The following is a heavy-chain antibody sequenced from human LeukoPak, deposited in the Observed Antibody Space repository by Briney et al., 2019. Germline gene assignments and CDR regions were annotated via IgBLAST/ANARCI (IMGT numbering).Heavy chain of an antibody. D-gene: IGHD3-3*01. Sequence: SETLSLTCTVSGGSISSYYWSWIRQPPGKGLEWIGYIYYSGSTNHNPSLKSRVTISVDTSKNQFSLKLSSVTAADTAVYYCARGGDFWSGYPDYYFDYWGQGTLVTVSS. CDR3: ARGGDFWSGYPDYYFDY. CDR1: GGSISSYY. CDR2: IYYSGST. J-gene: IGHJ4*02. V-gene: IGHV4-59*01.